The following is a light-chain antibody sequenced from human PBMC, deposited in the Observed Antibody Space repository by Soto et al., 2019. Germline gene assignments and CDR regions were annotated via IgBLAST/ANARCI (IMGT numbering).Light chain of an antibody. V-gene: IGKV2-28*01. CDR3: MQALQGLIYA. J-gene: IGKJ2*01. Sequence: DFVMTQSPLSLAVTPGEPASISCRSSESLLHSDGYNYLDWYVQKPGQSPQLLIYLGSNRASGVPDRFRGSGSGTDFTLRISRVEAEDVGVYYCMQALQGLIYAFGQGTKLEI. CDR1: ESLLHSDGYNY. CDR2: LGS.